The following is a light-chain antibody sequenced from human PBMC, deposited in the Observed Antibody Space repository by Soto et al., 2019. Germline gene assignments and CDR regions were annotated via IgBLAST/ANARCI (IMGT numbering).Light chain of an antibody. CDR2: EGS. CDR1: SSDVGSYNL. Sequence: QSALTQPASVSGSPGQSITISCTGTSSDVGSYNLVSWYQQHPGKAPKLMIYEGSKRPSGVSNRFSGSKSGNTASLTISGLQAEDEDDYYCCSYAGSKDVFGTGTKLTVL. V-gene: IGLV2-23*01. J-gene: IGLJ1*01. CDR3: CSYAGSKDV.